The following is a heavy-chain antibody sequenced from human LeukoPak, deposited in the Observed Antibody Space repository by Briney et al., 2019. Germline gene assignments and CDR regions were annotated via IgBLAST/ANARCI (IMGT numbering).Heavy chain of an antibody. D-gene: IGHD5-24*01. J-gene: IGHJ4*02. CDR1: GFIFSSYW. CDR3: ARDMGRWLQELDY. V-gene: IGHV3-7*01. Sequence: GGSLRLSCAASGFIFSSYWMTWVRQAPGKGLEWVANIHQDGSEKYYVDSVQGRFTISRDNAKNSLHLQMNSLRAEDTAVYYCARDMGRWLQELDYWGQGTLVTVSS. CDR2: IHQDGSEK.